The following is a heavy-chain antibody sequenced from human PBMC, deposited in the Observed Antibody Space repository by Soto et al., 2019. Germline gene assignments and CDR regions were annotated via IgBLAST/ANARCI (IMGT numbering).Heavy chain of an antibody. J-gene: IGHJ4*02. V-gene: IGHV4-38-2*01. Sequence: PSETLSLTCAVSGFSISSGYYWVWIRQPPGKGLEWIATIYHNGRIYYNPSLKSRVTLSLDMPKNQFSLRLTSVTAADTAIYYCARQRGVPGTYVGYFDSCGQGHLVTVSS. CDR1: GFSISSGYY. D-gene: IGHD3-10*01. CDR3: ARQRGVPGTYVGYFDS. CDR2: IYHNGRI.